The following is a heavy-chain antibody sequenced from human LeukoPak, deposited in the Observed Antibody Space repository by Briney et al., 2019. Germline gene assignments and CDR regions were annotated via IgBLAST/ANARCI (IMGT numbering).Heavy chain of an antibody. D-gene: IGHD4-17*01. V-gene: IGHV4-59*11. CDR1: GGSISSHY. J-gene: IGHJ3*02. Sequence: KASETLSLTCTVSGGSISSHYWGWIRQPPEKGLEWIGYISYIGSTNYNPSLKSRVTISVDTSKDQFSLKLSSVTAADAAVYFCARDPTTVTKGLDIWGQGTMVTVSS. CDR3: ARDPTTVTKGLDI. CDR2: ISYIGST.